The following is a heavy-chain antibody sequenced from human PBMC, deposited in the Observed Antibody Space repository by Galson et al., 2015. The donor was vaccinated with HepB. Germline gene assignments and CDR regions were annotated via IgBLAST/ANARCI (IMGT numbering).Heavy chain of an antibody. J-gene: IGHJ2*01. V-gene: IGHV3-33*08. CDR2: IWYDGSNK. CDR1: GFTFSSYG. CDR3: AKNSGSYSLHWYFDL. D-gene: IGHD1-26*01. Sequence: LRLSCAASGFTFSSYGMHWVRQAPGKGLEWVAVIWYDGSNKYYADSVKGRFTISRDNSKNTLYLQMNSPRAEDTAVYYCAKNSGSYSLHWYFDLWGRGTLVTVSS.